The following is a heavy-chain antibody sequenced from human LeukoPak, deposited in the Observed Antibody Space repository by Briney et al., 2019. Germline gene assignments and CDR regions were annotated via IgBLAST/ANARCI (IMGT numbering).Heavy chain of an antibody. V-gene: IGHV1-2*02. J-gene: IGHJ3*02. CDR1: GYTLSDYY. CDR2: INPNSGGT. CDR3: ARDGFDI. Sequence: GASVKVSCKASGYTLSDYYMHWVRQAPGQGLEWMGWINPNSGGTNYAQKFQGRVTMTRDTSISTAYMELSRLRSDDTAIYHCARDGFDIWGQGTVVTVSS.